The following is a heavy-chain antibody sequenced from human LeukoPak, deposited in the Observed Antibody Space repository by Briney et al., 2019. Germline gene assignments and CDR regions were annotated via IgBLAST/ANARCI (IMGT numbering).Heavy chain of an antibody. D-gene: IGHD3-22*01. J-gene: IGHJ3*02. Sequence: GESLKISCKGSGYSFTSYWIGLVRQMPGKGLEWMGIIYPGDSDTRYSPSFQGQVTISADKSISTAYLQWSSLKASDTAMYYCARLQPGVDGRYYYDSSGYLAFDIWGQGTMVTVSS. CDR3: ARLQPGVDGRYYYDSSGYLAFDI. CDR1: GYSFTSYW. CDR2: IYPGDSDT. V-gene: IGHV5-51*01.